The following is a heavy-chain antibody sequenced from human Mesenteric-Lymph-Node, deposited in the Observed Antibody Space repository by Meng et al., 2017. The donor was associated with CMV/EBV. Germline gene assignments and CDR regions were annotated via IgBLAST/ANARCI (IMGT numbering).Heavy chain of an antibody. D-gene: IGHD4-17*01. J-gene: IGHJ2*01. CDR3: AKAPVTTVSDWYFDL. Sequence: GGSLRLSCAASGFTVSSNYMSWVRQAPGKGLEWVSVIYSGGSTYYADSVKGRFTISRDNSKNTLYLQMNSLRAEDTAVYYCAKAPVTTVSDWYFDLWGRGTLVTVSS. CDR2: IYSGGST. CDR1: GFTVSSNY. V-gene: IGHV3-66*02.